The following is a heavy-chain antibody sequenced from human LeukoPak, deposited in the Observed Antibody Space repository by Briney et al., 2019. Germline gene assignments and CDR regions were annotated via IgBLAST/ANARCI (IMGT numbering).Heavy chain of an antibody. J-gene: IGHJ4*02. CDR1: GGSISIYY. D-gene: IGHD2-8*02. CDR3: AGHHPRNTVDF. CDR2: IYNSGST. Sequence: PSETLSLTCTVSGGSISIYYWNWIRQPPGKGLEWIGSIYNSGSTNYNPSLKSRVTISLDTSKNQFSLKLSSVTAADTAVYYCAGHHPRNTVDFWGQGTLVTVSS. V-gene: IGHV4-59*08.